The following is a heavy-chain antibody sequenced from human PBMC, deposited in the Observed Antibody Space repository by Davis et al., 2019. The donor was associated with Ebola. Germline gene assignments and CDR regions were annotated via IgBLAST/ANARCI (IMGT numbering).Heavy chain of an antibody. V-gene: IGHV1-69*06. CDR2: IIPIFGTA. J-gene: IGHJ4*02. CDR3: AKGVHIVVVIATAFDY. Sequence: SVKVSCKASGGTFSSYAISWVRQAPGQGLEWMGGIIPIFGTANYAQKFQGRVTITADKSTSTAYMELSSLRSEDTAVYYCAKGVHIVVVIATAFDYWGQGTLVTVSS. CDR1: GGTFSSYA. D-gene: IGHD2-21*01.